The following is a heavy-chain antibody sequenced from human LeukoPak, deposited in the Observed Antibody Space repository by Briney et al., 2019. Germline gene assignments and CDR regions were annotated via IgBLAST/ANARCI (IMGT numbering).Heavy chain of an antibody. V-gene: IGHV3-33*01. Sequence: GGSLRLSCTASGFTFSSYGMHWVRQAPGKGLQWVAVIWYDGSSKYYADSVKGRFTISRDDSKNTLYLQMNSLRAEDTAVYYCARVADSSGYSTDFWGQGTLVTVSS. D-gene: IGHD3-22*01. CDR1: GFTFSSYG. J-gene: IGHJ4*02. CDR2: IWYDGSSK. CDR3: ARVADSSGYSTDF.